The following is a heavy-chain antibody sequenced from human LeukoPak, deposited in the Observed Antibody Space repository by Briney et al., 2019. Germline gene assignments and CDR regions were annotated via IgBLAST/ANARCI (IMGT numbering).Heavy chain of an antibody. CDR2: ISAYNGNT. J-gene: IGHJ4*02. CDR3: ARVWTVAGTFGY. V-gene: IGHV1-18*01. Sequence: ASVKVSCKASGYTFTSYGISWVRQAPGQGLEWMGWISAYNGNTNYAQKLQGRVTMTTDTSTSTAYMELRGLRSDDTAVYYCARVWTVAGTFGYWGQGTLVTVSS. CDR1: GYTFTSYG. D-gene: IGHD6-19*01.